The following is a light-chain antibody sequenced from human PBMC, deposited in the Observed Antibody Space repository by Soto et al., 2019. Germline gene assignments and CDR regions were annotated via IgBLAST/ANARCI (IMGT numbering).Light chain of an antibody. CDR1: QSISSW. CDR3: QHPRLT. J-gene: IGKJ4*01. Sequence: DIQMTQSPSTLSASVGDRVTITCRASQSISSWLAWYQQKPGKAPKLLIYDASSLESGVPSRFSGSGSGTEFTLTISSLQPDDFATYYCQHPRLTFGGGTKVEIK. CDR2: DAS. V-gene: IGKV1-5*01.